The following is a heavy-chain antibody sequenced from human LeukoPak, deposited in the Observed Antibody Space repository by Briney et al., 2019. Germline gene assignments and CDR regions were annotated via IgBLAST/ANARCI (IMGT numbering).Heavy chain of an antibody. J-gene: IGHJ4*02. CDR3: ARVHIVVVTAIGFDY. CDR1: GYTFTSYG. CDR2: ISAYNGNT. V-gene: IGHV1-18*01. Sequence: ASVKVSCKASGYTFTSYGISWVRQAPGQGLEWRGWISAYNGNTNYAQKLQGRVTMTTDTSTSTAYMELRSLRSDDTAVYYCARVHIVVVTAIGFDYWGQGTLVTVSS. D-gene: IGHD2-21*02.